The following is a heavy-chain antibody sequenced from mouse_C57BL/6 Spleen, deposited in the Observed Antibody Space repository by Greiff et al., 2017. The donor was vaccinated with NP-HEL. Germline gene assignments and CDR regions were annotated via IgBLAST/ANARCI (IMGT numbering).Heavy chain of an antibody. J-gene: IGHJ4*01. CDR2: IYPGGGYT. D-gene: IGHD1-1*02. Sequence: QVQLQQSGAELVRPGTSVKMSCKASGYTFTNYWIGWAKQRPGHGLEWIGDIYPGGGYTNYNEKFKGKATLTADKSSSTAYMQFSSLTSEDSAIYYCAAGGSYGSYYAMDYWGQGTSVTVSS. V-gene: IGHV1-63*01. CDR3: AAGGSYGSYYAMDY. CDR1: GYTFTNYW.